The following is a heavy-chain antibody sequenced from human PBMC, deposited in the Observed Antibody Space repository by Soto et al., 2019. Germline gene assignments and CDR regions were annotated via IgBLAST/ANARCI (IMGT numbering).Heavy chain of an antibody. J-gene: IGHJ5*02. Sequence: QVQLVQSGAEVKKPGSSVKVSCKASGGTFSSYAISWVRQAPGQGLEWMGGIIPIFGTANYAQKFQGRVTITADKSTSTAYMELSSLRSEDTAVYYCARDLGYCSGGSCYVRGWFDLWGQGTLVTVSS. V-gene: IGHV1-69*06. D-gene: IGHD2-15*01. CDR3: ARDLGYCSGGSCYVRGWFDL. CDR1: GGTFSSYA. CDR2: IIPIFGTA.